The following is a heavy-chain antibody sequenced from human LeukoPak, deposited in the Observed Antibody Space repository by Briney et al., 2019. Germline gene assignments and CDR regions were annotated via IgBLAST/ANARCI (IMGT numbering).Heavy chain of an antibody. J-gene: IGHJ4*02. CDR2: ISDGGSST. CDR3: AKRVRYGSGNYHFDH. Sequence: GGSLRLSCAASGFTFSSYSMSWVRQAPGKGLEWVSAISDGGSSTYYADSVKGQFTISRDNSKNTLYLQMNSLTAEDTAVYYCAKRVRYGSGNYHFDHWGQGTLVTVSS. D-gene: IGHD3-10*01. CDR1: GFTFSSYS. V-gene: IGHV3-23*01.